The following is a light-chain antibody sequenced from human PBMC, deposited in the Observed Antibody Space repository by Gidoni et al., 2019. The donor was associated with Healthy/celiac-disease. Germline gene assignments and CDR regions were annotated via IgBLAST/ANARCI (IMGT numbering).Light chain of an antibody. CDR3: QQYYSYPLT. Sequence: IWMTQSPSSFSASTGDRVTITCRASQGISSYLAWYQQKPGKAPKLLIYAASTLQSGVPSRFSGSGSGTDFTLTISCLQSEDFATYYCQQYYSYPLTFGGGTKVEIK. V-gene: IGKV1-8*01. J-gene: IGKJ4*01. CDR1: QGISSY. CDR2: AAS.